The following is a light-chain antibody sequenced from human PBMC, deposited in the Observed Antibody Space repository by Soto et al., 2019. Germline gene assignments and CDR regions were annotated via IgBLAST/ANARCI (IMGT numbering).Light chain of an antibody. CDR3: QRYNSYSEA. CDR2: KAS. Sequence: DIQMTQSPSTLSGSVGDRVTITCRASQTISSWLAWYQQKPGKAPKLLIYKASTLKSGVPSRFSGSGSGTEFTLTISSLQHDDFPTYYCQRYNSYSEAFGQGTKADIK. J-gene: IGKJ1*01. CDR1: QTISSW. V-gene: IGKV1-5*03.